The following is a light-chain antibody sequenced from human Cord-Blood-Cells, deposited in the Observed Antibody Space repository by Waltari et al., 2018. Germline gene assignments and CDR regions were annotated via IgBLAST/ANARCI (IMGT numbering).Light chain of an antibody. CDR3: QQRSNWLT. CDR2: AAS. Sequence: DIVLPQSLATLSWPPGEIATPSCRSSHRVSTYLARSQQKPGQAPRLLIYAASNRATGIPARFSGSGAGTDFTLTISSRGPEDFAVYYCQQRSNWLTCGGGTKVEIK. J-gene: IGKJ4*01. CDR1: HRVSTY. V-gene: IGKV3-11*01.